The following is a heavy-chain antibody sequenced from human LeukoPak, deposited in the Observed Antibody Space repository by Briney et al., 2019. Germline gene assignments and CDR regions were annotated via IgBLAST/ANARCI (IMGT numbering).Heavy chain of an antibody. CDR2: ISGSGGST. CDR1: GFTFSSYA. CDR3: AKDGRRGSSYYYYYGMDV. J-gene: IGHJ6*02. Sequence: GGSLRLSCAASGFTFSSYAMSWVRQAPGEGLEGVSAISGSGGSTYYADSVKGRFTISRDNSKNTLYLQMNSLRAEDTAVYYCAKDGRRGSSYYYYYGMDVWGQGTTVTVSS. V-gene: IGHV3-23*01. D-gene: IGHD1-26*01.